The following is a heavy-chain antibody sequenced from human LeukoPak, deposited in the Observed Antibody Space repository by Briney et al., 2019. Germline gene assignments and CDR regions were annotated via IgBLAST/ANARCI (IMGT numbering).Heavy chain of an antibody. J-gene: IGHJ4*02. CDR3: AREPSITMIVETYFDY. Sequence: ASVKVSCKASGGTFSSYAISWVRQAPGQGLEWMGRIIPIFGTANYAQKFQGGVTITADKSTSTAYMELSSLRSEDTAVYYCAREPSITMIVETYFDYWGQGTLVTVSS. D-gene: IGHD3-22*01. CDR2: IIPIFGTA. CDR1: GGTFSSYA. V-gene: IGHV1-69*06.